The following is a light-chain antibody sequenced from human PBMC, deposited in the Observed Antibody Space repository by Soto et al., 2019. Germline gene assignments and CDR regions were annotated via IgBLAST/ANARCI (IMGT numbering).Light chain of an antibody. J-gene: IGKJ3*01. CDR2: AAS. CDR1: QSVSRNY. CDR3: QQYDMAPFT. V-gene: IGKV3D-20*01. Sequence: EIVLTQSPATLSLSPGERATLSCGASQSVSRNYVAWYQQKPGLAPSLVMYAASTRATDIPDRFSGSGSGTDFTLTISRLEPEDFAVYFCQQYDMAPFTFGPGTKVDI.